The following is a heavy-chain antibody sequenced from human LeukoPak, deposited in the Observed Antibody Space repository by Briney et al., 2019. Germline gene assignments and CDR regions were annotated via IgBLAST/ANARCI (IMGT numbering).Heavy chain of an antibody. CDR2: ISGSGGST. J-gene: IGHJ6*02. V-gene: IGHV3-23*01. CDR1: GLTFSNYA. CDR3: ARVETSRYGMDV. Sequence: GGSLRLSCAASGLTFSNYAMSWVRQAPGKGLEWVSAISGSGGSTYYADSVKGRFTISRDNSKNTLYLQMNSLRAEDTAVYYCARVETSRYGMDVWGQGTTVTVSS.